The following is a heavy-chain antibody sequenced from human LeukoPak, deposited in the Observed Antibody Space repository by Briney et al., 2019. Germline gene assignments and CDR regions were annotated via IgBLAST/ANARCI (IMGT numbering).Heavy chain of an antibody. J-gene: IGHJ5*02. V-gene: IGHV1-18*01. CDR1: GYTFTSYG. Sequence: ASVKVSCKASGYTFTSYGISWVRQAPGQGLEWVGWISGYNGNTNYAQKFQGRVTMTTDTSTSTAYMELRSLRSDDTAVYYCARDGAGITIFGVVTINWFDPWGQGTLVTVSS. CDR2: ISGYNGNT. CDR3: ARDGAGITIFGVVTINWFDP. D-gene: IGHD3-3*01.